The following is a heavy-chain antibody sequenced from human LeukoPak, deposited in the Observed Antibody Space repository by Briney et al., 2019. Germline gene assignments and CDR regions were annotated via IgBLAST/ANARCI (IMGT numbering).Heavy chain of an antibody. Sequence: SETLSLTRNVSGGSISNYFWSWIRQPPGGGLEWIVHISYLGSSNYNPSRKGRITFSVDTSKNQISLRMISVTAADTVVYYCARVGKDSYYYMDVWGKGTTVTVS. CDR2: ISYLGSS. V-gene: IGHV4-59*01. D-gene: IGHD1-26*01. CDR1: GGSISNYF. J-gene: IGHJ6*03. CDR3: ARVGKDSYYYMDV.